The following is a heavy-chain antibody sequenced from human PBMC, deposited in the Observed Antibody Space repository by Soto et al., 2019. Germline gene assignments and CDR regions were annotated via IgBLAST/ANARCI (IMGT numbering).Heavy chain of an antibody. Sequence: SETLSLTCTVSGGSIRSNSYYWGWIRQPTGQGLEWIGSIYYSGSTYYNPSLKSRVTISVDTSKNQFSLKLSSVTAADTAVYYCARRPVTIFGSPHGFDYWGQGTLVTVSS. CDR1: GGSIRSNSYY. V-gene: IGHV4-39*01. CDR2: IYYSGST. CDR3: ARRPVTIFGSPHGFDY. D-gene: IGHD3-3*01. J-gene: IGHJ4*02.